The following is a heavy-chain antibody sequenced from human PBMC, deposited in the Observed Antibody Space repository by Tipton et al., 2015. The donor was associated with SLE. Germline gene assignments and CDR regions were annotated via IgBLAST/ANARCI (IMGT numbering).Heavy chain of an antibody. CDR2: IYYSGTT. Sequence: TLSLTCTVSGGSISSGDYYWSWFRQPPGKGLEWIGYIYYSGTTYYNPSLRIGVTISVDTSKNQFSRNLNSVTAADTAIYYCARGGRELVVFTWFDRWGQGTLVTGSS. V-gene: IGHV4-30-4*01. J-gene: IGHJ5*02. D-gene: IGHD3-10*01. CDR1: GGSISSGDYY. CDR3: ARGGRELVVFTWFDR.